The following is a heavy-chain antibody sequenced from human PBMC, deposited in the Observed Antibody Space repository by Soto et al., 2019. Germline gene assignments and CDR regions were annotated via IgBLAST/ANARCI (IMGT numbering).Heavy chain of an antibody. CDR2: ISYDGSNK. CDR1: GFTFSSYG. D-gene: IGHD6-13*01. CDR3: AKAHSSSWLWDGMDV. V-gene: IGHV3-30*18. Sequence: QVQLVESGGGVVQPGRSLRLSCAASGFTFSSYGMHWVRQAPGKGLEWVAVISYDGSNKYYADSVKGRFTISRDNSKNRLYLEMGSLRAEDRAVYYCAKAHSSSWLWDGMDVWGQGTTVTVS. J-gene: IGHJ6*02.